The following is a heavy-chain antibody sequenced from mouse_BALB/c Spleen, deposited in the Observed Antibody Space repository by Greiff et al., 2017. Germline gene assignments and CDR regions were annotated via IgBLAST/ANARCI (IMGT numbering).Heavy chain of an antibody. Sequence: EVKLVESGGGLVKLGGSLKLSCAASGFTFSSYYMSWVRQTPEKRLELVAAINSNGGSTYYPDTVKGRFTISRDNAKNTLYLQMSSLKSEDTALYYCARQGDGYLDYWGQGTTLTVSS. CDR3: ARQGDGYLDY. J-gene: IGHJ2*01. V-gene: IGHV5-6-2*01. CDR2: INSNGGST. D-gene: IGHD2-3*01. CDR1: GFTFSSYY.